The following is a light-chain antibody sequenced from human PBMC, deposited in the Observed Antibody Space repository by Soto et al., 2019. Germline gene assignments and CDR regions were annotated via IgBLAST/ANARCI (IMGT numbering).Light chain of an antibody. V-gene: IGKV3-15*01. CDR3: QQYNNCPLT. J-gene: IGKJ4*01. CDR2: GAS. Sequence: EIVMTQSPATLSVSPGERPTLSCRASQSVSSNLAWYQQKPGQPPRLLIYGASTRATGIPDRFSGSGSGTEFTLTISSLQFEDFAVWYRQQYNNCPLTVGGGTKVEIK. CDR1: QSVSSN.